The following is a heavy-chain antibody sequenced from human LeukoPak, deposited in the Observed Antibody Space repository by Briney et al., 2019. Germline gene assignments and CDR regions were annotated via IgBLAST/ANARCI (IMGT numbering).Heavy chain of an antibody. CDR3: AKDRVTMIVEDYYYGMDV. D-gene: IGHD3-22*01. CDR2: ISYDGSNK. J-gene: IGHJ6*02. CDR1: GFTFSSYG. Sequence: GGSLRLSCAASGFTFSSYGMHWVRQAPGKGLEWVAVISYDGSNKYYADSVKGRFTISRDNSKNTLYLQMNSLRAEDTAVYYCAKDRVTMIVEDYYYGMDVWGQGTTVTVSS. V-gene: IGHV3-30*18.